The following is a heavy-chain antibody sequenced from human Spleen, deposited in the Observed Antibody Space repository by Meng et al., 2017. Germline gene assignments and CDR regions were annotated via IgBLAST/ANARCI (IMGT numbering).Heavy chain of an antibody. J-gene: IGHJ6*02. CDR3: ARVWVYDYGDPQRFYYFHGMDV. D-gene: IGHD4-17*01. V-gene: IGHV4-61*09. CDR2: FYHSGST. CDR1: GGSISSGSYY. Sequence: SETLSLTCTVSGGSISSGSYYWSWVRQPAGKGLEWIGNFYHSGSTFYNPSLKSRLTISVDTSKNQFSLKLSSVTAADTAVYYCARVWVYDYGDPQRFYYFHGMDVWGQGTTVTSP.